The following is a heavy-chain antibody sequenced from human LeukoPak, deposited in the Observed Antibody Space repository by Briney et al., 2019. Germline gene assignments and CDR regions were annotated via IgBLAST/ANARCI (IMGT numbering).Heavy chain of an antibody. Sequence: PSETLSLTCTVSGGSISSYYWSWIRQPPGKGLEWIGYIYYSGSTNYNPSLKSRVTISVDTSKNQFSLKLSSVTAADTAVYYCARGGSYYGQPLDAFDIWGQGTMVTVSS. CDR2: IYYSGST. CDR1: GGSISSYY. D-gene: IGHD1-26*01. J-gene: IGHJ3*02. CDR3: ARGGSYYGQPLDAFDI. V-gene: IGHV4-59*01.